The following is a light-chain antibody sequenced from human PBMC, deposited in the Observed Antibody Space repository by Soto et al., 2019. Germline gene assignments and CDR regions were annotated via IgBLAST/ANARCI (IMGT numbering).Light chain of an antibody. Sequence: EIVMTQSPATLSVSPGERATLSCRASQSVSSNLAWYQQKPGQAPRLLIYGASTRATGIPARFSGSGSGTEFTLPISSLQSEDFAVYYCQQYNNWLPWTFGQGTKVEIK. CDR2: GAS. J-gene: IGKJ1*01. CDR3: QQYNNWLPWT. CDR1: QSVSSN. V-gene: IGKV3-15*01.